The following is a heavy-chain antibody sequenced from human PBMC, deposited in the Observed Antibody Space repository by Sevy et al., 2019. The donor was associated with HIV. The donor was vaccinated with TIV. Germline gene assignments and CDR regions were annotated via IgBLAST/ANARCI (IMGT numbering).Heavy chain of an antibody. Sequence: GGSLRLSCAASGFTFSSYAMSWVRQAPGKGLEWVSAISGSGRITYYDDSVKGRLTISRDNSKNTLYLQMNSLRAEDPAVYYCANEGQGEYYDSSGSFNYWGQGTLVTVSS. CDR2: ISGSGRIT. D-gene: IGHD3-22*01. V-gene: IGHV3-23*01. CDR1: GFTFSSYA. CDR3: ANEGQGEYYDSSGSFNY. J-gene: IGHJ4*02.